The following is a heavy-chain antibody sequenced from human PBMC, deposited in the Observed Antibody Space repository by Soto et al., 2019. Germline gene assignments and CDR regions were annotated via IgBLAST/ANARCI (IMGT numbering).Heavy chain of an antibody. CDR2: IYPGDSDT. V-gene: IGHV5-51*01. J-gene: IGHJ6*03. Sequence: GESLKISCKGSGYSFTSYWIGWVRQMPGKGLEWMGIIYPGDSDTRYSPSFQGQVTISADKSISTAYLQWSSLKASDTAMYYCARFGWFGETPNYYYYYYMDVWGKGTTVTVSS. CDR3: ARFGWFGETPNYYYYYYMDV. D-gene: IGHD3-10*01. CDR1: GYSFTSYW.